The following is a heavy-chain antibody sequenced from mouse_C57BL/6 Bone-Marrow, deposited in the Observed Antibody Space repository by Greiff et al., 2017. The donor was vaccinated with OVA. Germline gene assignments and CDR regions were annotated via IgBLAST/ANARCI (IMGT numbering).Heavy chain of an antibody. V-gene: IGHV1-26*01. CDR2: INPNNGGT. CDR3: ARGGWLVL. J-gene: IGHJ3*01. D-gene: IGHD2-3*01. Sequence: EVQLQQSGPELVKPGASVKISCKASGYTFTDYYMNWVKQSHGKSLEWIGDINPNNGGTSYNQKFKGKATLTVDKSSSTAYMELRSLTSEDSAVYYCARGGWLVLWGQGTLVTVSA. CDR1: GYTFTDYY.